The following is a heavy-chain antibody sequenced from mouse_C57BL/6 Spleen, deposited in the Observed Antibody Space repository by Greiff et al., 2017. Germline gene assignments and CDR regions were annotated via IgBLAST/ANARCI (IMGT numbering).Heavy chain of an antibody. D-gene: IGHD1-1*01. CDR1: GFNINDYY. CDR3: TIDYGSTYAY. J-gene: IGHJ3*01. CDR2: IDPEDGDT. V-gene: IGHV14-2*01. Sequence: EVQLQQSGAGLVKPGASVKFSCTASGFNINDYYMHWVQQMTEQGLEWIGWIDPEDGDTKYAPKFQGKATITADTSSNTAYLQLSSLTSEDSAVYYCTIDYGSTYAYWGPAPLVTVSA.